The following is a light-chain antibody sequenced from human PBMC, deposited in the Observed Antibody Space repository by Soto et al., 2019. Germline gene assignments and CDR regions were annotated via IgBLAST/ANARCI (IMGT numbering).Light chain of an antibody. CDR1: MRDVGGYNL. Sequence: QSVLTQPASVSGSPGRSITISCAGTMRDVGGYNLVSWYQQHPGRAPQLILYEVRNRPSGISFRFSGSKSGNTASLTISGLQAEDEADYYCSSFTSKSSLIFGGGTKVTVL. J-gene: IGLJ2*01. CDR2: EVR. V-gene: IGLV2-14*01. CDR3: SSFTSKSSLI.